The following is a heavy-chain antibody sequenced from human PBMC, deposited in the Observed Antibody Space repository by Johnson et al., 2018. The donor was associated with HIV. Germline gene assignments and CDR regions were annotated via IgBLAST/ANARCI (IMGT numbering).Heavy chain of an antibody. CDR2: ISYDGSNK. D-gene: IGHD1-26*01. CDR1: GFTFDDYG. CDR3: ARDLPSGSYSPFDI. V-gene: IGHV3-20*04. J-gene: IGHJ3*02. Sequence: EVQLVESGGGVVRPGGSLRVSCAASGFTFDDYGMSWVRQAPGKGLEWVAVISYDGSNKYYADSVKGRFTISRDNAKNSLYLQMNSLRAEDTALYYCARDLPSGSYSPFDIWGQGTMVTVSS.